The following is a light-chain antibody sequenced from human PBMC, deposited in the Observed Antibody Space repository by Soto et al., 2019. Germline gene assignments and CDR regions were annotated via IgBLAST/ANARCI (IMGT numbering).Light chain of an antibody. J-gene: IGLJ3*02. V-gene: IGLV1-44*01. CDR3: ASWDDSLKGWV. Sequence: QSVLTQPPSASGTPGQKVTTSCFGSSSNTGSNTINWYQQLPGPAPKLLIYSNNQRPSGVPDRFSGSKSGTSASLAISGLQSEDEADYYCASWDDSLKGWVFGGGTKLTVL. CDR2: SNN. CDR1: SSNTGSNT.